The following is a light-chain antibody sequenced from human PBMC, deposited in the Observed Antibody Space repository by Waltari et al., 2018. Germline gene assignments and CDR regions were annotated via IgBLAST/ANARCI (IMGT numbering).Light chain of an antibody. CDR1: SSDVGGYKY. CDR2: DVS. J-gene: IGLJ3*02. CDR3: SSYTSSSRV. Sequence: QSALTQPASVSGSPGPSITIPCTGTSSDVGGYKYVSWYQQHPGKAPKLMIYDVSKRPSGVSNRFSGSKSGNTASLTISGLQTEDEADYYCSSYTSSSRVFGGGTKLTVL. V-gene: IGLV2-14*03.